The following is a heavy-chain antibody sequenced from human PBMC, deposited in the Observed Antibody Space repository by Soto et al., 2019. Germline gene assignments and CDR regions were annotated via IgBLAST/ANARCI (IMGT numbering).Heavy chain of an antibody. J-gene: IGHJ4*02. D-gene: IGHD2-8*01. CDR1: GFTFSSYW. Sequence: EVQLVESGGGLVQPGGSLRLSCAASGFTFSSYWMLWVRQVPGKGLVFVSRINSDGSDTTYADSVKGRFTISRDNAKNTLYLQANSLRAEDTAVYYCARDPPNPIPIDYWGQGTLVTVSS. CDR2: INSDGSDT. V-gene: IGHV3-74*01. CDR3: ARDPPNPIPIDY.